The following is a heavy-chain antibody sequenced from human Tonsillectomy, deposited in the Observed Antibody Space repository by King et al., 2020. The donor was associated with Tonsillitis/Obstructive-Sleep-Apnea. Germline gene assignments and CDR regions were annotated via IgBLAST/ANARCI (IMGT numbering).Heavy chain of an antibody. V-gene: IGHV3-48*03. CDR3: ARAFYDGGMDV. D-gene: IGHD3-16*01. J-gene: IGHJ6*02. CDR2: ISSSGSTI. Sequence: EVQLVESGGGLVQPGGSLRLSCAASGFTFSSYEMNLVRQAPGKGREWVSYISSSGSTIYYADSVKGRFTISRDNAKNSLYLQMNSLRAEDTAVYYCARAFYDGGMDVWGQGTTVTVSS. CDR1: GFTFSSYE.